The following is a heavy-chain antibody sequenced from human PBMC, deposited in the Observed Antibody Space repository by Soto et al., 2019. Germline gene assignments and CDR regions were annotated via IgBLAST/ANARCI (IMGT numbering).Heavy chain of an antibody. CDR1: NGSISSRSSY. J-gene: IGHJ4*02. CDR3: GGQDYGAKGYYFEN. D-gene: IGHD4-17*01. CDR2: IYYIGNT. Sequence: QLQLQESGSGLVKPSETLSLTCIVSNGSISSRSSYWGWIRQTPGKGLEWIGSIYYIGNTYYNPSLQRRVTISIDTSKTQFSLKMNSVTAADTAVYFCGGQDYGAKGYYFENWCQGALVTVSS. V-gene: IGHV4-39*01.